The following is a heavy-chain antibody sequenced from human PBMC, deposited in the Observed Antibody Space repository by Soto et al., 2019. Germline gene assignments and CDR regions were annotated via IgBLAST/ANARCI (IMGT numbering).Heavy chain of an antibody. CDR2: INHSGST. D-gene: IGHD3-10*01. J-gene: IGHJ4*02. CDR1: GGSFSGYY. V-gene: IGHV4-34*01. CDR3: ARLIGDYYGSGSYYPDY. Sequence: SETLSLTCAVYGGSFSGYYWSWIRQPPGKGLEWIGEINHSGSTNYNPSLKSRVTISVDTSKNQFSLKLSSVTAADTAVYYCARLIGDYYGSGSYYPDYWGQGTLVTVSS.